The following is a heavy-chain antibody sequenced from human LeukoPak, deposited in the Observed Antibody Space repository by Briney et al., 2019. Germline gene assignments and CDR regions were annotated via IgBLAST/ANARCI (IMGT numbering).Heavy chain of an antibody. J-gene: IGHJ1*01. Sequence: SETQSLTCTVSGGSISSGSYYWSWIRQPAGKGLEWIGRIYTSGSTNYNPSLKSRVTISVDMSKNQFSLRLSSVTAADTAVYYCARVAGYYYDSSGYSRAEYFQHWGQGTLVTVSS. D-gene: IGHD3-22*01. CDR3: ARVAGYYYDSSGYSRAEYFQH. CDR2: IYTSGST. CDR1: GGSISSGSYY. V-gene: IGHV4-61*02.